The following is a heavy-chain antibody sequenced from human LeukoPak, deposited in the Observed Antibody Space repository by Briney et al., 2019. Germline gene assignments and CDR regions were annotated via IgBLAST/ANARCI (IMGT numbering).Heavy chain of an antibody. CDR2: VSGSGANT. CDR3: AREPRDCTGGTCHSGGGYYFEY. Sequence: GGSLRLSCAASGFTLSSYAMSWVRQAPGKGLEWVSAVSGSGANTYHSDSVRGRFTISRDNSKNTLHLQMNSLRAEDTAVFYCAREPRDCTGGTCHSGGGYYFEYWGQGILVTVSS. D-gene: IGHD2-8*02. CDR1: GFTLSSYA. J-gene: IGHJ4*02. V-gene: IGHV3-23*01.